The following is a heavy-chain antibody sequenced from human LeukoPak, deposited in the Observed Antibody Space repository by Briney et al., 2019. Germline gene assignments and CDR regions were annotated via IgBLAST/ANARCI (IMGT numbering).Heavy chain of an antibody. Sequence: GGSLRLSCAASGFTVSSNYMSWVRQAPGKGLEWVSVIYSGGSTYYADSVEGRFTISRDNSKNTLYLQMNSLRAEDTAVYYCVRYSSSLIGCDYWGRGTLVTVSS. J-gene: IGHJ4*02. CDR3: VRYSSSLIGCDY. CDR1: GFTVSSNY. D-gene: IGHD6-6*01. CDR2: IYSGGST. V-gene: IGHV3-66*02.